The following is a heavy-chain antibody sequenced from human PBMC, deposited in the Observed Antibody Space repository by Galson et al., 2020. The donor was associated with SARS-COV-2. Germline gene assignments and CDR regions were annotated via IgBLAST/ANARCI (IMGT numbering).Heavy chain of an antibody. CDR3: ARGLDGRLEGWFDP. CDR1: GGSISSGGCY. CDR2: IYYSGST. J-gene: IGHJ5*02. Sequence: ETSETLSLTCTVSGGSISSGGCYWSWIRKHPGKGLERIGYIYYSGSTYYNPSLKSRVTISVDTSKNQFSLKLSSVTAADTAVYYCARGLDGRLEGWFDPWGQGTLVTVSS. V-gene: IGHV4-31*03. D-gene: IGHD6-19*01.